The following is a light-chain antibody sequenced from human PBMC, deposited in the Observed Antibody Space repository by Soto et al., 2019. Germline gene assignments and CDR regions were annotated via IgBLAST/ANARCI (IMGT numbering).Light chain of an antibody. CDR2: AAT. V-gene: IGKV1-39*01. Sequence: DIQMTQSPSSLSASVGDSVTITCRASQRIGSYVNWYQQKPGKAPKLLIYAATNLEEGVPSRFSGSGSGTDFSLSVSGLQPEDFATYYCQQSYSIPVWTFGHGTKVDNK. CDR3: QQSYSIPVWT. CDR1: QRIGSY. J-gene: IGKJ1*01.